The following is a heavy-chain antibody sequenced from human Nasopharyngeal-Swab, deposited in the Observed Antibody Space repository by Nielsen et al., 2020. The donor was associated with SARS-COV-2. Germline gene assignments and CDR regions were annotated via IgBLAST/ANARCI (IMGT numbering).Heavy chain of an antibody. CDR3: ARGDVTIFGVVGWFDP. CDR1: GGSISSYY. V-gene: IGHV4-59*01. CDR2: IYYSGST. Sequence: SETLSLTCTVSGGSISSYYWSWIRQPPGKGLEWIGYIYYSGSTNYNPSLKSRVTISVDTSKNQFSLKLSSVTAADTAVYYCARGDVTIFGVVGWFDPWGQGTLVTVS. J-gene: IGHJ5*02. D-gene: IGHD3-3*01.